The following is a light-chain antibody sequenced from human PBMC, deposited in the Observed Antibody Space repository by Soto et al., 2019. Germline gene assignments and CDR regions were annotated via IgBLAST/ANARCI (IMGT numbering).Light chain of an antibody. CDR2: WAS. CDR3: QQYYSTLVT. CDR1: QSVLYSSNNKNY. J-gene: IGKJ3*01. Sequence: DIVMTQSPDSLAVSLGERATINCKSSQSVLYSSNNKNYLAWYQQKPGQPPKLLIYWASTRESGVPDRFSGSGSGKDFTLTISSLQAEDVAVYYCQQYYSTLVTFGPGTKVDIK. V-gene: IGKV4-1*01.